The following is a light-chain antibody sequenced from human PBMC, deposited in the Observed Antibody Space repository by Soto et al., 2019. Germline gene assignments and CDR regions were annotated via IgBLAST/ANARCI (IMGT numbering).Light chain of an antibody. CDR1: PTISSW. CDR3: QHYNSYSEA. Sequence: DTQMTQSPSTLSGSVGDRVTITCRASPTISSWLAWYQQKPGKAPKLLIYKASTLKSGVPSRFSGSGSGTEFTLTISSLQPDDFATYYCQHYNSYSEAFGQGTKVELK. J-gene: IGKJ1*01. CDR2: KAS. V-gene: IGKV1-5*03.